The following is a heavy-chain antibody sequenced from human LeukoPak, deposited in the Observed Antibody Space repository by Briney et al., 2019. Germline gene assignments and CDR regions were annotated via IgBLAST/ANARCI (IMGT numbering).Heavy chain of an antibody. CDR2: FDPEDGET. D-gene: IGHD6-13*01. V-gene: IGHV1-24*01. CDR3: ARGYSSSWYEGHNWFDP. Sequence: ASVKVSCKVSGYTLTELSMHWVRQAPGKGLEWMGGFDPEDGETIYAQKFQGRVTMTEDTSTDTAYMELSSLRSEDTAVYYCARGYSSSWYEGHNWFDPWGQGTLVTVSS. J-gene: IGHJ5*02. CDR1: GYTLTELS.